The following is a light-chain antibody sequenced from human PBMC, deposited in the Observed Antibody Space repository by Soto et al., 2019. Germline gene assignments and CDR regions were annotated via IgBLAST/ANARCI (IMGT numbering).Light chain of an antibody. CDR3: QSYDSSLSAHVV. CDR1: SANIGACYD. CDR2: GNS. J-gene: IGLJ2*01. V-gene: IGLV1-40*01. Sequence: QSVLTQPPSVSGAPGQRVTISCTGSSANIGACYDVHWYQQLPGTAPKLLIYGNSNRPSGVPDRFSGSKSGTSASLAITGLQAEDDADYYCQSYDSSLSAHVVFGGGTKLTVL.